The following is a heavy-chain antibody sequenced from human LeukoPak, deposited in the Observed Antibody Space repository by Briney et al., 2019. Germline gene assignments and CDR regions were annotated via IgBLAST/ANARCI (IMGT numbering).Heavy chain of an antibody. CDR2: IYSGGST. CDR3: ARAPREWLLGYYFDY. CDR1: GFSVSSNY. Sequence: GGSLRLSCAASGFSVSSNYMIWVRQAPGKGLEWVSIIYSGGSTYYADSVKGRFTISRDNSKNTLFLQMNSLRAEDTAVYYCARAPREWLLGYYFDYWGQGTLVTVSS. D-gene: IGHD3-3*01. J-gene: IGHJ4*02. V-gene: IGHV3-53*01.